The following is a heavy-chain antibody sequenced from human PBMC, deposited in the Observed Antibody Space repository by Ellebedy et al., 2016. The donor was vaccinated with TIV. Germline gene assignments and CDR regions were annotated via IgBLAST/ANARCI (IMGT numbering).Heavy chain of an antibody. V-gene: IGHV4-59*01. CDR1: GVSISSYY. CDR3: ARGSGSTKDWFDP. J-gene: IGHJ5*02. CDR2: IYYSGST. Sequence: SETLSLTCTVSGVSISSYYWSWIRQPPGKGLEWIGYIYYSGSTNYNPSLKSRVTISVDTSKNQFSLKLSSVTAADTAVYYCARGSGSTKDWFDPWGQGTLVTVSS. D-gene: IGHD3-10*01.